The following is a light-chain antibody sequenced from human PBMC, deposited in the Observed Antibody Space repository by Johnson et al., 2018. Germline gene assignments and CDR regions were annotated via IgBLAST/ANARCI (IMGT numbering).Light chain of an antibody. CDR2: ENN. CDR3: GTWDSSLSAGNV. Sequence: QSVLTQPPSVSVAPGQKVTISCSGSSSNIGNNYVSWYQQLPGTAPKLLIYENNKRPSGIPDRFSGSKSGTSATLGITELQTGDEADYYCGTWDSSLSAGNVFGTGTKVTVL. CDR1: SSNIGNNY. V-gene: IGLV1-51*02. J-gene: IGLJ1*01.